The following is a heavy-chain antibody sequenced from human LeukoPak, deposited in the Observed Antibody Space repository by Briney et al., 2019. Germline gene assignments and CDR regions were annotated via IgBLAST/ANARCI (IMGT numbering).Heavy chain of an antibody. V-gene: IGHV4-4*07. Sequence: SETLSLSCIVSRGSIISYYWSWIRPRAGKGLEWIGRIYTSGSTNYNASLKSRVSMSVDTSKNQFSLKLSSVTAADTAVYYCARYERYFDWLLGSGYFDYWGQGTLVTVSS. CDR1: RGSIISYY. CDR2: IYTSGST. J-gene: IGHJ4*02. D-gene: IGHD3-9*01. CDR3: ARYERYFDWLLGSGYFDY.